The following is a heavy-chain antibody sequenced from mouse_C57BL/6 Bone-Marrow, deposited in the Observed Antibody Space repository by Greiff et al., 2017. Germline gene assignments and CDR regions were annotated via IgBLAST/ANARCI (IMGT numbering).Heavy chain of an antibody. CDR2: INPNNGGT. Sequence: VQLQQSGPELVKPGASVKMSCTASGYTFTDYNMHWVQQSHGKSLEWIGYINPNNGGTSYNQKFKGQATLTVDKSSSTAYMQLRSLTSEDSAVYSCARWGYGNYGAWFAYWGQGTLVTVSA. V-gene: IGHV1-22*01. J-gene: IGHJ3*01. CDR1: GYTFTDYN. CDR3: ARWGYGNYGAWFAY. D-gene: IGHD2-10*02.